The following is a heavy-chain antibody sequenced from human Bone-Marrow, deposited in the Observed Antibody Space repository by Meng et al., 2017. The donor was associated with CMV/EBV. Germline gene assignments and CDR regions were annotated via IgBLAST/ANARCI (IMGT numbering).Heavy chain of an antibody. CDR2: ISYDGSNK. J-gene: IGHJ5*02. Sequence: GESLKISCAASGFTFSSYAMHWVRQAPGKGLEWVAVISYDGSNKYYADSVKGRFTISRDNSKNTLYLQMNSLRAEDAAVYYCAREGVPAARYNWFDPWGQGPLVTVSS. CDR3: AREGVPAARYNWFDP. CDR1: GFTFSSYA. D-gene: IGHD2-2*01. V-gene: IGHV3-30-3*01.